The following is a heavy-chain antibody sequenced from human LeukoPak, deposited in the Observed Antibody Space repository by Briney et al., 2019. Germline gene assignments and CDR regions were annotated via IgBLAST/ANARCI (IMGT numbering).Heavy chain of an antibody. CDR1: GFTFSSYS. V-gene: IGHV3-21*01. J-gene: IGHJ6*04. Sequence: PGGSLRLSCAASGFTFSSYSMNWVRQAPGKGLEWVSSISGSNSYIYYADSMKGRFTISRDNAKNSLYLQMNSLRAEDTAVHYCAELGITMIGGVWGKGTTVTISS. CDR3: AELGITMIGGV. D-gene: IGHD3-10*02. CDR2: ISGSNSYI.